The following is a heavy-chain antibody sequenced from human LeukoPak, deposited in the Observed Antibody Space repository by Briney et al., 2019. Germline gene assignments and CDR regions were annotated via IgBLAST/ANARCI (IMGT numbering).Heavy chain of an antibody. CDR1: GFTLSSSW. CDR3: AREGDYGDYFDY. D-gene: IGHD4-17*01. Sequence: GGSLRLSCAASGFTLSSSWMHWVRQAPGKGLVWVSRINRDGSSTSYADSVKGRFTISRDNAKNTLYLQMNSLRAEDTAVYYCAREGDYGDYFDYWGQGTLVTVPS. J-gene: IGHJ4*02. CDR2: INRDGSST. V-gene: IGHV3-74*01.